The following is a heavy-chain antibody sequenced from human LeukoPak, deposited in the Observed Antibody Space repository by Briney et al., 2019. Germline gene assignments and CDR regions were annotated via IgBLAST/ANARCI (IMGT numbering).Heavy chain of an antibody. CDR2: IIPIFGTA. CDR1: GGTFSSYA. V-gene: IGHV1-69*05. Sequence: GSSVKVSCKASGGTFSSYAISWVRQAPGHGREWMGGIIPIFGTANYAQKFQGRVTITTDESTSTAYMELSSLRSDDTAVYYCARAHRIGRMRSSSTSYWGQGTLVTVSS. CDR3: ARAHRIGRMRSSSTSY. D-gene: IGHD2-2*01. J-gene: IGHJ4*02.